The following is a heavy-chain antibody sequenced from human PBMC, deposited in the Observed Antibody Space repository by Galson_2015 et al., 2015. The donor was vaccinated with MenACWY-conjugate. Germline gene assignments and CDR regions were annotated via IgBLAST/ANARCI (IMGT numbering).Heavy chain of an antibody. CDR2: ISGGGP. CDR1: ESTFTSDD. CDR3: AKRGGVIKVAGYSYGMDV. D-gene: IGHD6-19*01. Sequence: SLRLSCAASESTFTSDDMNWFRQAPGKGLEWVSAISGGGPYQADSVKGRCTISRDNSKSTLYLQMNSLRVDDTAVYYCAKRGGVIKVAGYSYGMDVSGQGTTVTVSS. J-gene: IGHJ6*02. V-gene: IGHV3-23*01.